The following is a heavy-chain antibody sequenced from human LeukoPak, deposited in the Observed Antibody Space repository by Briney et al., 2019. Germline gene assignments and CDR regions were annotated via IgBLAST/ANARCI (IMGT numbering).Heavy chain of an antibody. D-gene: IGHD6-19*01. V-gene: IGHV1-69*13. CDR2: IIPIFGTA. Sequence: ASVKVSCKASGGTFSSYAISWVRQAPGQGLEWMGGIIPIFGTANYAQKFQGRVTITADESTSTAYMELSSLRSEDTAVYYCARGLDSGRSRGYWFDPWGQGTLVTVSS. J-gene: IGHJ5*02. CDR3: ARGLDSGRSRGYWFDP. CDR1: GGTFSSYA.